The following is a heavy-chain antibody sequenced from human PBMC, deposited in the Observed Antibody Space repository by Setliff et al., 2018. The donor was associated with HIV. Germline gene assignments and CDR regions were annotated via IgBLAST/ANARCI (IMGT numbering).Heavy chain of an antibody. CDR1: SGSISTYY. CDR3: ARQYNRQYGMDV. CDR2: IYYTGST. J-gene: IGHJ6*02. V-gene: IGHV4-59*08. D-gene: IGHD1-20*01. Sequence: SETLSLTCTVSSGSISTYYWTWIRQPPGKGLEYIGYIYYTGSTDYNPSLNGRVTISIDMSKSQFSLKLSSVTAADTAVYYCARQYNRQYGMDVGGQGTTVTVSS.